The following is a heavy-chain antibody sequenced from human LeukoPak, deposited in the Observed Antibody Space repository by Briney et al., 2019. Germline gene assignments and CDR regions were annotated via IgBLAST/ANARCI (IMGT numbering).Heavy chain of an antibody. CDR3: ATEGQWELLGEYFDY. D-gene: IGHD1-26*01. J-gene: IGHJ4*02. Sequence: GGSLRLSCAASGFTFSSYSMNWVRQAPGKGLEWVSSISSSSSYIYYADSVKGRFTISRDNAKNSLYLQMNSLRAEDTAVYYCATEGQWELLGEYFDYWGQGTLVTVSS. CDR2: ISSSSSYI. CDR1: GFTFSSYS. V-gene: IGHV3-21*01.